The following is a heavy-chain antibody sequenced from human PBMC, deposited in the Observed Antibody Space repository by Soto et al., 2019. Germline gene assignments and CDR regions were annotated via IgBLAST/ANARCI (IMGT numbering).Heavy chain of an antibody. J-gene: IGHJ6*02. CDR1: GGSISSGGYY. CDR2: IYYSGST. Sequence: QVQLQESGPGLVKPSQTLSLTCTVSGGSISSGGYYWSWIRQHPGKSLEWIGYIYYSGSTYYNPSLKILFTISVDTSKNQFSLTLSSVTAADTAVYYCAASCVACGGFNYYGMDVWGQGTTVTVSS. V-gene: IGHV4-31*01. D-gene: IGHD5-12*01. CDR3: AASCVACGGFNYYGMDV.